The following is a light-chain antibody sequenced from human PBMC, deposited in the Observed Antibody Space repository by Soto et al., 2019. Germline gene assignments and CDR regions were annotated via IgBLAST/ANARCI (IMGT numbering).Light chain of an antibody. J-gene: IGLJ3*02. CDR1: SSDVGNYKY. V-gene: IGLV2-8*01. CDR2: EVS. Sequence: QSALTQSPSASGSPGQSVTISCTGTSSDVGNYKYVSWYQQHPGKAPKLMIYEVSKRPSGVPDRFSGSKSGNTASLSVSGLQVEDEADYYCSSYAGSNLWVFGGWTKVTVL. CDR3: SSYAGSNLWV.